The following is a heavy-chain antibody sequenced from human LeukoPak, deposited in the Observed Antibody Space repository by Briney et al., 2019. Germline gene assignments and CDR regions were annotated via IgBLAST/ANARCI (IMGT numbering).Heavy chain of an antibody. Sequence: SETLSLTCTVSGGSISIYYWSWIRQPPGKGLEWIGYIYYSGSTNYNPSLKSRVTISVDTSKNQFSLKLSSVTAADTAVYYCARLGAYCGGDCYFDYWGQGTLVTVSS. J-gene: IGHJ4*02. CDR3: ARLGAYCGGDCYFDY. V-gene: IGHV4-59*08. D-gene: IGHD2-21*02. CDR2: IYYSGST. CDR1: GGSISIYY.